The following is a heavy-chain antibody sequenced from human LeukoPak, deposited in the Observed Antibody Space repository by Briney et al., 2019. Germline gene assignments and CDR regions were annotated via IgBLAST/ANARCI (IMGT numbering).Heavy chain of an antibody. CDR3: ARDQGGGYDFWSGFRTNWFDP. D-gene: IGHD3-3*01. J-gene: IGHJ5*02. CDR2: INTGNSNT. Sequence: ASVKVSCKASGYTFTSYAMHWVRQAPGQSLEWMGWINTGNSNTKYSQEFQGRVTITRDTSASTAYMELSSLRSEDTAVYYCARDQGGGYDFWSGFRTNWFDPWGQGTLVTVSS. V-gene: IGHV1-3*03. CDR1: GYTFTSYA.